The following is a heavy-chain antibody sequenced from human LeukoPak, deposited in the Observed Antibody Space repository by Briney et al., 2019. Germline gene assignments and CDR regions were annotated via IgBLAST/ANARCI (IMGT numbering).Heavy chain of an antibody. CDR1: GGTFSSYA. J-gene: IGHJ3*02. V-gene: IGHV1-69*06. CDR3: AREHDFSHAFDI. Sequence: GSSVKVSCKASGGTFSSYAISWVRQAPGQGLEWMGGIIPIFGTANYAQKFQGRVTITADKSTSTAYMELSSLRSEDMAVYYCAREHDFSHAFDIWGQGTMVTVSS. CDR2: IIPIFGTA. D-gene: IGHD3-3*01.